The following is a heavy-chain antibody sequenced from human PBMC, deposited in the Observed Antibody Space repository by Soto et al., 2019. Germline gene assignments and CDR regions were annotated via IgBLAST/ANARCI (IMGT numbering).Heavy chain of an antibody. J-gene: IGHJ6*02. CDR3: TTDQAGGYFYYFGVVV. V-gene: IGHV3-15*01. CDR1: GFTFSNAW. Sequence: GGSLRLSCAASGFTFSNAWMSWVRQAPGKGLEWVGRIRSKGDGETTDYAAPVRGRFTISRDDSKNTFFLQMNSLKAEDTAVYYYTTDQAGGYFYYFGVVVWGQGTTVTVSS. D-gene: IGHD2-15*01. CDR2: IRSKGDGETT.